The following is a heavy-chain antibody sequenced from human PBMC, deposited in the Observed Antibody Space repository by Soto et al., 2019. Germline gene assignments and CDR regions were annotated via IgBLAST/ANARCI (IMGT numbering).Heavy chain of an antibody. Sequence: QVQLVQSGAEVKKTGASVEVSCKASGYTFISYGISWVRQAPGQGLEWMGWISAYTGKTNYAQKCQGMDNMTPDTSTSTAYMELRSLRLDVTAVYYCARAGFSTSWRGILVTVVHGVEIDHWGQGTLVTVSS. CDR1: GYTFISYG. CDR3: ARAGFSTSWRGILVTVVHGVEIDH. J-gene: IGHJ4*02. V-gene: IGHV1-18*01. D-gene: IGHD6-13*01. CDR2: ISAYTGKT.